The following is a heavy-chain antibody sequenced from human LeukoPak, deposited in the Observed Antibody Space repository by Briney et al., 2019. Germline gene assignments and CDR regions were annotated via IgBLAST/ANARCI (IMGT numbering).Heavy chain of an antibody. CDR3: ARDRYSSSWYLFDY. CDR2: IWYDGSNK. Sequence: GGSLRLSCAASGFTFSSYGMHWVRQAPGKGLEWVAVIWYDGSNKYYADSVKGRFTTSRDNSKNTLYLQMNSLRAEDTAVYYCARDRYSSSWYLFDYWGQGTLVTVSS. J-gene: IGHJ4*02. CDR1: GFTFSSYG. V-gene: IGHV3-33*01. D-gene: IGHD6-13*01.